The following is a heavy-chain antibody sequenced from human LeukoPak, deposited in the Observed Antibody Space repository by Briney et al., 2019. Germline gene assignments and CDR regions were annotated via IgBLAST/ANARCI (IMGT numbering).Heavy chain of an antibody. CDR1: GGSISSSSYY. V-gene: IGHV4-39*01. CDR2: IYYSGST. D-gene: IGHD3-22*01. J-gene: IGHJ4*02. CDR3: AAYDSSATDDGSFDY. Sequence: PSETLSLTCTVSGGSISSSSYYWGWIRQPPGKGLEWIGSIYYSGSTYYNPSLKSRVTISVDTSKNQFSLKLSSVTAADTAVYYCAAYDSSATDDGSFDYWGQGTLVTVSS.